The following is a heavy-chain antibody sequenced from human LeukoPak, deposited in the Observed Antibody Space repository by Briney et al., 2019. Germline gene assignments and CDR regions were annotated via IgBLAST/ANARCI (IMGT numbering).Heavy chain of an antibody. Sequence: SETLSLTCTVSGGSISSYYWSWIRQPAGKGLEWIGRIYTSGSTNYNPSLKSRVTMSVDTSKNQFSLKLSSVTAADTAVYYCASKGRRDGYNYEWYFDLWGRGTLVTVSS. D-gene: IGHD5-24*01. V-gene: IGHV4-4*07. CDR1: GGSISSYY. J-gene: IGHJ2*01. CDR2: IYTSGST. CDR3: ASKGRRDGYNYEWYFDL.